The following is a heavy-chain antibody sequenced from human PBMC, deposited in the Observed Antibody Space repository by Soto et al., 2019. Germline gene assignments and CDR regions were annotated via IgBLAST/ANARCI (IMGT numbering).Heavy chain of an antibody. J-gene: IGHJ6*02. D-gene: IGHD6-6*01. V-gene: IGHV5-51*01. CDR3: ARTRSFTLGFYYDGMDV. CDR1: GYSFTSYW. Sequence: PGESLKISCKGSGYSFTSYWIGWVRQMPGKGLGWMGIIYPGDSDTRYSPSFQGQVTISADKSLRTAYLQWTSLKASDTALYYCARTRSFTLGFYYDGMDVWGQGTTVTVSS. CDR2: IYPGDSDT.